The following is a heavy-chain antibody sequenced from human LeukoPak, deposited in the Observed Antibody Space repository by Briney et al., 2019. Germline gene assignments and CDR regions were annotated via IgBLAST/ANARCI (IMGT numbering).Heavy chain of an antibody. D-gene: IGHD2-2*01. Sequence: SGGSLRLSCAASGFTFSSYWMSWVRQAPGKGLEWVANIKQDGSEKYYVDSGKGRFTISRDNAKNSLYLQMNSLRAEDTAVYYCARDFSVSASAYWGQGTLVTVSS. V-gene: IGHV3-7*01. CDR3: ARDFSVSASAY. CDR1: GFTFSSYW. J-gene: IGHJ4*02. CDR2: IKQDGSEK.